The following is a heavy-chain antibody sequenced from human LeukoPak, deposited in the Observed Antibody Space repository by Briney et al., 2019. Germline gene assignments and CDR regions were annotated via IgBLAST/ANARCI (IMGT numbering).Heavy chain of an antibody. V-gene: IGHV3-9*03. Sequence: GRSLGLSCAASGFTFDDYAMHWVRQAPGKGLEWVSGISWNSGSIGYADSVKGRFTISRDNAKNSLYLQMNSLRAEDMALYYCAKDMGYDILTGYLVYWGQGTLVIVSS. J-gene: IGHJ4*02. CDR3: AKDMGYDILTGYLVY. CDR1: GFTFDDYA. CDR2: ISWNSGSI. D-gene: IGHD3-9*01.